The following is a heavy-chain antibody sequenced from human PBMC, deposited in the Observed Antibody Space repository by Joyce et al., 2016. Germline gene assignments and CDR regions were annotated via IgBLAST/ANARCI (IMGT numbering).Heavy chain of an antibody. V-gene: IGHV3-15*01. CDR1: GFSFRNAW. J-gene: IGHJ3*01. CDR3: VTGLCIGTACHWDDAFDV. CDR2: VKSKSQGGTT. Sequence: EVQLVESGGGLVKPGGSLRLSCAASGFSFRNAWVTWVRQVPGKGLAWGGRVKSKSQGGTTDYAAPVKGRFTISRDDSRDTAYLQMNSLKSEDTGVYFCVTGLCIGTACHWDDAFDVWGQGTMVTVSS. D-gene: IGHD2-2*01.